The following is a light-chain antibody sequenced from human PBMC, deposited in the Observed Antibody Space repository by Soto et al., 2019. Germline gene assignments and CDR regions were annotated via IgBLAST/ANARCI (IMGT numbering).Light chain of an antibody. CDR3: QHSYNPPLT. CDR2: AVS. CDR1: QNISRF. V-gene: IGKV1-39*01. Sequence: IQMTQSPSSLSASVGYRATITCRSSQNISRFLTSYQQKQGNSPHLVINAVSRLQTGVPSRFSGGGSGNDFTLIISRLQPADFASYFCQHSYNPPLTFGQGTKVEIK. J-gene: IGKJ2*01.